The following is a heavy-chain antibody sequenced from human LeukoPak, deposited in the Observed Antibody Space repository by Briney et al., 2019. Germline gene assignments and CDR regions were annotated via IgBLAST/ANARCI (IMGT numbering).Heavy chain of an antibody. CDR1: GFTVSAYA. CDR2: IYDDNT. J-gene: IGHJ4*02. V-gene: IGHV3-23*01. D-gene: IGHD4-17*01. Sequence: GVSLRLSCAASGFTVSAYAMAWVRQAPGKGLEWVSTIYDDNTYYADSVKGRSAISTDNSKNTLYLQMNSLRAEDTAVYYCAKGPNYGDYWEGFDYWGQGTLVTVSS. CDR3: AKGPNYGDYWEGFDY.